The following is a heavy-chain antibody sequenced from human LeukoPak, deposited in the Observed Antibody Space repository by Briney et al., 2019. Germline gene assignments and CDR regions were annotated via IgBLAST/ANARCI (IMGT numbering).Heavy chain of an antibody. V-gene: IGHV1-69*05. CDR2: IIPIFGTA. CDR3: ARGYCSGGSCYSVENWFDP. D-gene: IGHD2-15*01. CDR1: GGTFSSYA. Sequence: SVKVSCKASGGTFSSYAISWVRQAPGQGLEWMGGIIPIFGTANYAQKFQGRVTITTDESTSTAYMELSRLRSDDTAVYYCARGYCSGGSCYSVENWFDPWGQGTLVTVSS. J-gene: IGHJ5*02.